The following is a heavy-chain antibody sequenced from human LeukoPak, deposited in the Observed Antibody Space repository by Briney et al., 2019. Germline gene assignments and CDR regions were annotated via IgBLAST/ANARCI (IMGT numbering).Heavy chain of an antibody. D-gene: IGHD6-6*01. Sequence: ASVKVSCKASGYTFTSYGISWVRQAPGQGLEWMGWISAYNGNTNYAQKLQGRVTMTTDTSTSTAYMELRSLRSDDTAVYYCARRRIAARRTEPNNWFDPWGQGTLVTVSS. J-gene: IGHJ5*02. CDR1: GYTFTSYG. CDR2: ISAYNGNT. CDR3: ARRRIAARRTEPNNWFDP. V-gene: IGHV1-18*01.